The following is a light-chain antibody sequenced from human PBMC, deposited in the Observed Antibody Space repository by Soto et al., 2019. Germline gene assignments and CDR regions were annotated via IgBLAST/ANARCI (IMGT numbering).Light chain of an antibody. CDR1: QSVSSN. J-gene: IGKJ5*01. CDR3: QQYNNWIT. V-gene: IGKV3-15*01. CDR2: GAS. Sequence: EILMTQSPATLAVSPGERATLSCRASQSVSSNLAWYQQNPGQAPRLLIYGASIRATGIPARFSGSGSGTEFTLTIRCLQSEDFAVYYCQQYNNWITFGQGTRLEI.